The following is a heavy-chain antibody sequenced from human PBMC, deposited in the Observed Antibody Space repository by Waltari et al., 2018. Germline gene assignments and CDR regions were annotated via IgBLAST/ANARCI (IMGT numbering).Heavy chain of an antibody. CDR1: GGSISSSSYY. J-gene: IGHJ5*02. D-gene: IGHD1-26*01. Sequence: QLQLQESGPGLVKPSETLSLTCTVSGGSISSSSYYWGWIRQPPGKGLEWIGSIYYSGSTYYNPSLKSRVTISVDTSKNQFSLKLSSVTAADTAVYYCARDVGLGEGWFDPWGQGTLVTVSS. CDR2: IYYSGST. CDR3: ARDVGLGEGWFDP. V-gene: IGHV4-39*07.